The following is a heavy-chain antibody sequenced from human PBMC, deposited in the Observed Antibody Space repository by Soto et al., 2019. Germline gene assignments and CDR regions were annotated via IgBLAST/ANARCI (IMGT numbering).Heavy chain of an antibody. V-gene: IGHV4-31*03. CDR1: GGSISSGGYY. D-gene: IGHD3-10*01. Sequence: QVQLQESGPGLVKPSQTLSLTCTVSGGSISSGGYYWSWIRQHPGKGLEWIGYIYYSGSTYYNPSLKSRVTIXXDXSXXQFSLKLSSVTAADTAVYYCARHIFTIHRWRTFDYWGQGTLVTVSS. J-gene: IGHJ4*02. CDR2: IYYSGST. CDR3: ARHIFTIHRWRTFDY.